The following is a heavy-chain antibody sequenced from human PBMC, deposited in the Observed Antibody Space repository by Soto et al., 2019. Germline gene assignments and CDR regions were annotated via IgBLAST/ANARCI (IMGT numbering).Heavy chain of an antibody. D-gene: IGHD3-22*01. J-gene: IGHJ5*02. CDR2: IIPILGIA. CDR3: ASTYYYDSSGYRYNWFDP. CDR1: GGTFSSYT. V-gene: IGHV1-69*02. Sequence: QVQLVQSGAEVKKPGSSVKVSCKASGGTFSSYTISWVRQAPGQGLEWMGRIIPILGIANYAQKFQGRVTITADXXTXTXXMELSSLRSEDTAVYYCASTYYYDSSGYRYNWFDPWGQGTLVTVSS.